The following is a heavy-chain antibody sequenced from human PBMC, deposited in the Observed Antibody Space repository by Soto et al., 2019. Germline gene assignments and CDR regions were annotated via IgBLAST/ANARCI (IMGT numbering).Heavy chain of an antibody. CDR3: ARGEIVMLD. V-gene: IGHV4-31*03. CDR1: GGSMDNERSY. D-gene: IGHD3-16*01. Sequence: QVQLQESGPGLVEPSETLSLRCTVSGGSMDNERSYWSWIRQSPGRVLEWIGYTSHNGITWYNPSLQSRVSISIDTSEDHFSLEVRSVTAADTAVYYCARGEIVMLDWGQGALVTVSS. CDR2: TSHNGIT. J-gene: IGHJ4*02.